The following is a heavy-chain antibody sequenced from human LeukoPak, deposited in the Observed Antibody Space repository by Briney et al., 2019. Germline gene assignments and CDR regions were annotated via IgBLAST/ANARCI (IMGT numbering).Heavy chain of an antibody. D-gene: IGHD3-9*01. CDR2: SYPGDSDT. V-gene: IGHV5-51*01. J-gene: IGHJ1*01. CDR1: GYSFTSYW. Sequence: GESLKISCKGSGYSFTSYWIGWVRQMPGKGREWMGISYPGDSDTRYSPSFQGQVTISADKSLSTAYLQWSSLKASDTAMYSCARLDILTGYYNDGDFQHWGQGTLVTVSS. CDR3: ARLDILTGYYNDGDFQH.